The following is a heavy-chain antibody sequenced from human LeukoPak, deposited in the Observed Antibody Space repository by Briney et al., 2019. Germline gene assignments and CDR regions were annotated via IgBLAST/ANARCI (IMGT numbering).Heavy chain of an antibody. CDR2: IYHSGST. CDR3: AREPRTTVTFYYYMDV. J-gene: IGHJ6*03. Sequence: KASETLSLTCTVSGYSISSGYYWGWIRQPPGKGLEWIGNIYHSGSTYYNPSLKSRVTISVDTSKNQFSLKLSSVTAADTAVYYCAREPRTTVTFYYYMDVWGKGTTVTVSS. CDR1: GYSISSGYY. V-gene: IGHV4-38-2*02. D-gene: IGHD4-17*01.